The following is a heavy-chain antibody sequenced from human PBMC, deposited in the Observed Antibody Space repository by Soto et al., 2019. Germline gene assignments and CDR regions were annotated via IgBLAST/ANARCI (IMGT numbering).Heavy chain of an antibody. Sequence: SETLSLTCTVSGGSISSSSYYWGWIRQPPGKGLEWIGSIYYSGSTYYNPSLKSRVTISVDTSKNQFSLKLSSVTAADTAVYYCAVREYYYYGMDVWGQGTTVTVS. CDR3: AVREYYYYGMDV. J-gene: IGHJ6*02. CDR1: GGSISSSSYY. CDR2: IYYSGST. D-gene: IGHD1-26*01. V-gene: IGHV4-39*01.